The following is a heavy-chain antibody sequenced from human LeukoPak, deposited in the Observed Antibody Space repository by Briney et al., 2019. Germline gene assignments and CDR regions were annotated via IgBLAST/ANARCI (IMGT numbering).Heavy chain of an antibody. Sequence: PGGSLRLSCAASGFTFTNAWMNWVRQAPGKGLEWVSHITASGTAMFYADSVKGRFTISRDNAKNSLYLQMNSLRDEDTAVYYCASNGSYRFDYWGQGTLVTVSS. D-gene: IGHD1-26*01. J-gene: IGHJ4*02. V-gene: IGHV3-48*02. CDR2: ITASGTAM. CDR1: GFTFTNAW. CDR3: ASNGSYRFDY.